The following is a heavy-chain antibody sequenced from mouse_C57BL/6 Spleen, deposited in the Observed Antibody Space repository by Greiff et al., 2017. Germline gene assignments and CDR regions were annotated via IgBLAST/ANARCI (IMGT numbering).Heavy chain of an antibody. V-gene: IGHV1-69*01. Sequence: VQLQQPGAELVMPGASVKLSCKASGYTFTSYWMHWVKQRPGQGLEWIGEIDPSDSYTNYNQKFKGKSTLTVDKSSSTAYMQLSSLTSEDSAVYYCARSPFITTLAMDYWGQGTSVTVSS. CDR2: IDPSDSYT. CDR3: ARSPFITTLAMDY. J-gene: IGHJ4*01. CDR1: GYTFTSYW. D-gene: IGHD1-1*01.